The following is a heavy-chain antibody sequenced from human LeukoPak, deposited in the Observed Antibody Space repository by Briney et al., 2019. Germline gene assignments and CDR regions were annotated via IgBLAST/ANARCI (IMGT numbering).Heavy chain of an antibody. CDR2: LSSSGSTI. CDR3: ARDPGYSSSWLDY. Sequence: PGGSLRLSCAASGFTFSSYEMNWVRQAPGKGLEWVSYLSSSGSTIYYADSVEGRFTISRDNAKNSLYLQMNSLRAEDTAVYYCARDPGYSSSWLDYWGQGTLVTVSS. J-gene: IGHJ4*02. CDR1: GFTFSSYE. V-gene: IGHV3-48*03. D-gene: IGHD6-13*01.